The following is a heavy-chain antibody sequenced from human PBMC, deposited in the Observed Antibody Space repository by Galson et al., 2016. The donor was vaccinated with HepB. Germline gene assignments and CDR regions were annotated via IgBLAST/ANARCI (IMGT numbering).Heavy chain of an antibody. CDR2: IWYDGSNK. V-gene: IGHV3-33*01. Sequence: SLRLSCAASGFTFSSYGMHWVRQAPGKGLEWVAVIWYDGSNKYYADSVKGRFTISRDNSKNTLYLQMNSLRAEDTVAFYCARDRTGGSYYVFDYWGQGTLVTVSS. J-gene: IGHJ4*02. D-gene: IGHD1-26*01. CDR3: ARDRTGGSYYVFDY. CDR1: GFTFSSYG.